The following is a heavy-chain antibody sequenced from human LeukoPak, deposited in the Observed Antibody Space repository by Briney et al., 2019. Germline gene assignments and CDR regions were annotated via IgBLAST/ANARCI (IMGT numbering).Heavy chain of an antibody. D-gene: IGHD3-22*01. CDR3: ARHERPYYYDSSGYYNAFDI. V-gene: IGHV5-51*01. Sequence: GESLKISCKGSGYSFTSYWIGWVRQMPEKGLEWMGIIYPGDSDTRYSPSFQGQVTISADKSINTAYLQWSSLKAPDTAMYYCARHERPYYYDSSGYYNAFDIWGQGTMVTVSS. CDR1: GYSFTSYW. J-gene: IGHJ3*02. CDR2: IYPGDSDT.